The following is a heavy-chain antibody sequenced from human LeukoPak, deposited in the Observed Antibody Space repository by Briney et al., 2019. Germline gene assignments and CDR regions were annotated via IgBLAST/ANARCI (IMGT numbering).Heavy chain of an antibody. Sequence: PGGSLRLSCVASEFTFSSHAMNWVRQAPGKGLEWVSSISGGGESTYYADSVKGRFTVSRDNSKNTLYLQTNSLRGEDTAVYYCAKGKYSSGGVPDYWGQGTLVTVSS. CDR2: ISGGGEST. V-gene: IGHV3-23*01. D-gene: IGHD6-19*01. CDR3: AKGKYSSGGVPDY. J-gene: IGHJ4*02. CDR1: EFTFSSHA.